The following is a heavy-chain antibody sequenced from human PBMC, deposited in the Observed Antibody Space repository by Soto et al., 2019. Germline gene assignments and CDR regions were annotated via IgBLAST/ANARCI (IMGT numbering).Heavy chain of an antibody. CDR1: GGTFSSYA. Sequence: QVQLVQSGAEVKKPGSSVKVSCKASGGTFSSYAISWVRQAPGQGLEWMGGIIPIFGTANYAQKFQGRVTITADKSTSTAYMELSSLRSEDTAVYYCARMRYYCDSSGYSDFQHWGQGTLVTVSS. CDR2: IIPIFGTA. J-gene: IGHJ1*01. CDR3: ARMRYYCDSSGYSDFQH. D-gene: IGHD3-22*01. V-gene: IGHV1-69*06.